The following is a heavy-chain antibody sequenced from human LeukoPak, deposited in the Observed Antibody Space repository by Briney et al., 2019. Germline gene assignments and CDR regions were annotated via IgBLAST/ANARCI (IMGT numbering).Heavy chain of an antibody. CDR2: ISGSGDST. Sequence: PGGSLRLSCAASRFTFSIYALSWVRQAPGKGLEWVSAISGSGDSTYYADSVKGRFTISRDNSRNMLYLQMNSLRAEDTAVYYCARETGCQLDYWGQGTLVTVSS. CDR3: ARETGCQLDY. D-gene: IGHD2-2*01. V-gene: IGHV3-23*01. CDR1: RFTFSIYA. J-gene: IGHJ4*02.